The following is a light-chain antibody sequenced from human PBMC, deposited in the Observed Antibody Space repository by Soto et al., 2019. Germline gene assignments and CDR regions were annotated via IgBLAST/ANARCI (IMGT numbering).Light chain of an antibody. V-gene: IGKV1-39*01. J-gene: IGKJ2*01. Sequence: IQMTQSPSSLSASVGDRVTITCRASQSISSYLNWYQQKPGKAPKLLIYAASSLQSGVPSRFRGSGSGTDFTLTSSSLQPEDVATYYCQHSYSTPLYTFGQGTKLEIK. CDR2: AAS. CDR3: QHSYSTPLYT. CDR1: QSISSY.